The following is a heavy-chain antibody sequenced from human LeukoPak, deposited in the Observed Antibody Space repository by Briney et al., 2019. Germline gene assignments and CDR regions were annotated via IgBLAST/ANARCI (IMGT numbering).Heavy chain of an antibody. D-gene: IGHD2-21*02. CDR3: ARAPQYCGGDCYVFDY. V-gene: IGHV4-4*02. Sequence: SGTLSLTCAVSSGSIRSSNWWSWVRPPPGKGLEWIGEIYHSGSTNYTPSLKSRVTISVDKSKNQFSLKLNSVTAADTAVYYCARAPQYCGGDCYVFDYWGQGALVTVSS. J-gene: IGHJ4*02. CDR1: SGSIRSSNW. CDR2: IYHSGST.